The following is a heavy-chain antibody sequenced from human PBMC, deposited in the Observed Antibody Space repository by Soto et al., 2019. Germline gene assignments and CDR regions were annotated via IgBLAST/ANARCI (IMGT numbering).Heavy chain of an antibody. CDR2: IIPIFGTA. D-gene: IGHD2-2*01. V-gene: IGHV1-69*12. CDR1: GGTFSSYA. Sequence: QVQLVQSGAEVKKPGSSVKVSCKASGGTFSSYAISWVRQAPGQGLEWMGGIIPIFGTANYAQKFQGRVTITADESTSTAYMELSSLRSEDTAVYYCARHKRRGDIVLVPAAMSSYYYYGMDVWGQGTTVTVSS. CDR3: ARHKRRGDIVLVPAAMSSYYYYGMDV. J-gene: IGHJ6*02.